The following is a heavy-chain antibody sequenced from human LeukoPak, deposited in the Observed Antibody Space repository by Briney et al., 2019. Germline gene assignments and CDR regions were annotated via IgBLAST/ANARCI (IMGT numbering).Heavy chain of an antibody. D-gene: IGHD2-21*02. CDR2: VYYSGST. V-gene: IGHV4-59*08. J-gene: IGHJ3*02. CDR1: GGSISSYY. CDR3: ARPTAIGAVTADAFDI. Sequence: SETLSLTCTVSGGSISSYYWSWIRQPPGKGLEWIGYVYYSGSTNYNPSLKSRVTISVDTSKNQFSLKLSSVTAADTAVYYCARPTAIGAVTADAFDIWGQGTMVTVSS.